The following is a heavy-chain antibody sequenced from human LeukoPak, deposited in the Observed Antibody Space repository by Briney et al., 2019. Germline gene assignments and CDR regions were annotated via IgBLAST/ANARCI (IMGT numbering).Heavy chain of an antibody. V-gene: IGHV4-31*03. CDR3: ARDLFTVVVPAAIRFDP. J-gene: IGHJ5*02. CDR1: GGSISSGGYY. D-gene: IGHD2-2*01. CDR2: IYYSGST. Sequence: TLSLTCTVSGGSISSGGYYWSWIRQHPGKGLEWIGYIYYSGSTYYNPSLKSRVTMSVDTSKNQFSLKLSSVTAADTAVYYCARDLFTVVVPAAIRFDPWGQGTLVTVSS.